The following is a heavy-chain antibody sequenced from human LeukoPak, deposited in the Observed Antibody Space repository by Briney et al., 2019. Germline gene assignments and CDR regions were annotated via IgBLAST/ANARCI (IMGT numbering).Heavy chain of an antibody. J-gene: IGHJ4*02. CDR1: GFTFTNYD. CDR3: ARELRDGSGFDS. CDR2: IGSAGDT. Sequence: GGSLRLSCAASGFTFTNYDMHWVRQASGRGLEWVSTIGSAGDTYYLDSVKGRFTISRESAKNSFYLQMNSLRAGDTAVYYCARELRDGSGFDSWGQGTLVTVSS. D-gene: IGHD1-1*01. V-gene: IGHV3-13*01.